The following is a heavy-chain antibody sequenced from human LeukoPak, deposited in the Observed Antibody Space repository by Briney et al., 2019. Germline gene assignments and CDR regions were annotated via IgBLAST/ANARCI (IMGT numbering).Heavy chain of an antibody. CDR3: TRGWSSSPGNAFDI. D-gene: IGHD6-13*01. CDR2: IRSKANSYAT. Sequence: PGGSLRLSCAASGFTFSSYAMHWVRQASGKGLEWVGRIRSKANSYATAYAASVKGRFTISRDDSKNTAYLQMNSLKTEDTAVYYCTRGWSSSPGNAFDIWGQGTMVTVSS. V-gene: IGHV3-73*01. J-gene: IGHJ3*02. CDR1: GFTFSSYA.